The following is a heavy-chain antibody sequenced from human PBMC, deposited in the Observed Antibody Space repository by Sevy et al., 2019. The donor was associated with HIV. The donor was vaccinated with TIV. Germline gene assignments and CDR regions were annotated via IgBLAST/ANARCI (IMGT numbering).Heavy chain of an antibody. CDR1: GFTFNNYG. D-gene: IGHD3-16*02. Sequence: GGSLRLSCVVSGFTFNNYGMHWVRQAPGKGLEWVAVISHNGSNKYYADSVKGRFTISRDNSKNTRYLRMNSLRTEDTAVDYCAKEFKDYDYVGVTYRFDYWGQGNLVTVSS. J-gene: IGHJ4*02. CDR3: AKEFKDYDYVGVTYRFDY. V-gene: IGHV3-30*18. CDR2: ISHNGSNK.